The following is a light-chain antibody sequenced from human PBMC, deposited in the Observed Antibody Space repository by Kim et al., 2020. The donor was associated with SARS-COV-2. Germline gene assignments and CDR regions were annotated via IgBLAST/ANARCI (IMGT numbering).Light chain of an antibody. J-gene: IGLJ2*01. CDR2: GNS. CDR3: QSYDSSLSGSV. CDR1: SSNIGAGYD. V-gene: IGLV1-40*01. Sequence: QRVPMSCTGSSSNIGAGYDVHWYQQLPGTAPKLLIYGNSNRPSGVPDRFSGSKSGTSASLAITGLQAEDEADYYCQSYDSSLSGSVFGGGTQLTVL.